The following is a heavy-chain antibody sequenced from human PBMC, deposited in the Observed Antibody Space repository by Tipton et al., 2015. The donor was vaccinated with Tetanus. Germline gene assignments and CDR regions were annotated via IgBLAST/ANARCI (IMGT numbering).Heavy chain of an antibody. Sequence: SLRLSCAASGFTVSSNYMSWVRQAPGKGLEWVSVIYSGGSTYYADSVKGRFTISRDNSKNTLYLQMNSLRAEDTAVYYCARVIGVVGAAAEYFQHWGQGPLVTVSS. D-gene: IGHD2-15*01. V-gene: IGHV3-53*01. J-gene: IGHJ1*01. CDR3: ARVIGVVGAAAEYFQH. CDR1: GFTVSSNY. CDR2: IYSGGST.